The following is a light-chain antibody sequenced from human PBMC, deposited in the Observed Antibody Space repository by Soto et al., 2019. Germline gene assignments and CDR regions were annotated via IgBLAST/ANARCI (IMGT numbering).Light chain of an antibody. V-gene: IGLV2-14*01. Sequence: QSALTQPASVSGSPGQSITISCTGTSGDIGGYNYVSWYQQHPGKAPKLLISEVTNRPSGVSNRFSGSKSGNTASLTISGLQAEDEADYYCSSYTSSSTQVFGTGTKLTVL. CDR3: SSYTSSSTQV. CDR2: EVT. J-gene: IGLJ1*01. CDR1: SGDIGGYNY.